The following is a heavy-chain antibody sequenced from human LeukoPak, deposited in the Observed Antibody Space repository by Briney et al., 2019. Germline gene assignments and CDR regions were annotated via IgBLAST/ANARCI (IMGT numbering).Heavy chain of an antibody. D-gene: IGHD6-13*01. Sequence: GGSLRLSCAASGFTFSSYTMNWVRQAPGKGLEWVAVIWYDGSNKYYADSVKGRFTISRDNSKNTLYLQMNSLRAEDTAVYYCARDRGRAAAGSPPHDYWGQGTLVTVSS. V-gene: IGHV3-33*08. CDR1: GFTFSSYT. J-gene: IGHJ4*02. CDR3: ARDRGRAAAGSPPHDY. CDR2: IWYDGSNK.